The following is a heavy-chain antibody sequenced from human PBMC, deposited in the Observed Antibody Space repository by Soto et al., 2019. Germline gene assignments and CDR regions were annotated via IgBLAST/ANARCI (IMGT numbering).Heavy chain of an antibody. Sequence: PGGSLRLSCAASGFTFSSYSMNWVRQAPGKGLEWVSYISSSSSTIYYADSVKGRFTISRDNAKNSLYLQMNSLRAEDTAVYYCARGGGYCSGGSCYTLSTPFDYWGQGTLVTVSS. D-gene: IGHD2-15*01. J-gene: IGHJ4*02. V-gene: IGHV3-48*01. CDR2: ISSSSSTI. CDR3: ARGGGYCSGGSCYTLSTPFDY. CDR1: GFTFSSYS.